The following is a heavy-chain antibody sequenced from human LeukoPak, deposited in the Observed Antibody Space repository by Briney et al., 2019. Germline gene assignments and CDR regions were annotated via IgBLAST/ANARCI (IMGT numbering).Heavy chain of an antibody. CDR2: IYHSGNT. D-gene: IGHD2-15*01. Sequence: ASETLSLTCTVSGYSITSGYYWAWIRQSPGKGLEWIGSIYHSGNTYYNPSLKSRVIILVDTSKNQFSLQLGSVTPTDTAVYYWARAGYCSGVSCYSAVPGKYWGQGALVTVSS. CDR3: ARAGYCSGVSCYSAVPGKY. CDR1: GYSITSGYY. J-gene: IGHJ4*02. V-gene: IGHV4-38-2*02.